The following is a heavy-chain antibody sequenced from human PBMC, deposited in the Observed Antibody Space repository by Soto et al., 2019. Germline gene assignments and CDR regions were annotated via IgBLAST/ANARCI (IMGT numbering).Heavy chain of an antibody. V-gene: IGHV4-34*01. CDR2: INHSGST. CDR3: ARGHPPYYDFWSGYPGRWFDP. Sequence: SETLSLTCAVYGGSFSGYYWSWIRQPPGKGLEWIGEINHSGSTNYNPSLKSRVTISVDTSKNQFSLKLSSVTAADTAVYYCARGHPPYYDFWSGYPGRWFDPWGQGTLVTVSS. CDR1: GGSFSGYY. D-gene: IGHD3-3*01. J-gene: IGHJ5*02.